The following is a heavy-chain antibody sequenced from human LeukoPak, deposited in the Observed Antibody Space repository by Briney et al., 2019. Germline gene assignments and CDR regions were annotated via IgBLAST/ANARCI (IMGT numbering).Heavy chain of an antibody. CDR3: AKRSQVDYYDSSGYGD. CDR2: ISGSGGSI. D-gene: IGHD3-22*01. CDR1: GFTFSSYA. Sequence: GGSLRLSCAASGFTFSSYAMSWVRQAPGKGLEWVSAISGSGGSISYADSVKGRFTISRDNSKNTLYLQMNSLRAEDTAVYYCAKRSQVDYYDSSGYGDWGQGTLVTVSS. J-gene: IGHJ4*02. V-gene: IGHV3-23*01.